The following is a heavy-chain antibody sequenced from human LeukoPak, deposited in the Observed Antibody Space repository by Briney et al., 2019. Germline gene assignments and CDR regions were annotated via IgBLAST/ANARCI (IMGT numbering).Heavy chain of an antibody. J-gene: IGHJ4*02. CDR1: GGSISSYY. D-gene: IGHD6-6*01. CDR2: IHYSGST. CDR3: ASNIAAPQNFDY. V-gene: IGHV4-59*01. Sequence: SETLSLTCTVSGGSISSYYWSWIRQPPGKGLEWIGYIHYSGSTNYNPSLRSRVTISLDTSKNQFSLKLSSVTAADTAVYYCASNIAAPQNFDYWGQGTLVTVSS.